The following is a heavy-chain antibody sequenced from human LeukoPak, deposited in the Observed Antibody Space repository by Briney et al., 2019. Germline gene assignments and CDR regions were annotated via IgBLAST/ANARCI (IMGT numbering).Heavy chain of an antibody. CDR3: ARLFSDEQQHGPGGYYYMDV. D-gene: IGHD6-13*01. CDR1: GYTFTGYY. J-gene: IGHJ6*03. CDR2: INPNSGGT. V-gene: IGHV1-2*02. Sequence: ASVKASCKASGYTFTGYYMHWVRQAPGQGLEWMGWINPNSGGTNYAQKFQGRVTMTRDTSISTAYMELSRLRSDDTAVYYCARLFSDEQQHGPGGYYYMDVWGKGTTVTVPS.